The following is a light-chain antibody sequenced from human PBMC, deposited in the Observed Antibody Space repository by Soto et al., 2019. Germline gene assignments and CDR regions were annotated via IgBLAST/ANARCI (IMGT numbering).Light chain of an antibody. Sequence: EIVMTQSPATLSVSPGESATLSCRASQSINKYLVWYQQKPGQAPRLLIYGASTRATDIPARFSGSGSGTDLTLTNISLQSEDFAVYYCQQLDNWPLTFGGGTKVEIK. J-gene: IGKJ4*01. CDR3: QQLDNWPLT. CDR1: QSINKY. CDR2: GAS. V-gene: IGKV3-15*01.